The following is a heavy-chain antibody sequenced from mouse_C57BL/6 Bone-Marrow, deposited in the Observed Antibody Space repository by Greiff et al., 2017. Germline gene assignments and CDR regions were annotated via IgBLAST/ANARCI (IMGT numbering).Heavy chain of an antibody. V-gene: IGHV14-2*01. CDR2: IDPEAGET. Sequence: EVQLQQSGAELVKPGASVKLSCTASGFNIKDYYMHWVKQRTEQGLEWIGRIDPEAGETKYAPKLQGKATITADTSSNTAYLQLSSLTSEDTAVYYCAPLLWYPWFAYWGQGTLVTVSA. J-gene: IGHJ3*01. CDR3: APLLWYPWFAY. D-gene: IGHD2-1*01. CDR1: GFNIKDYY.